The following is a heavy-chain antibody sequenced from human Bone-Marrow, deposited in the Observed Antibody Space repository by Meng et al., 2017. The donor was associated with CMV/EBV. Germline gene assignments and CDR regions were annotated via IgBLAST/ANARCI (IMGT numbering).Heavy chain of an antibody. J-gene: IGHJ4*02. V-gene: IGHV3-30*02. CDR1: GFTFSSYG. D-gene: IGHD6-19*01. CDR2: IQYNGNSK. Sequence: GGSLRLSCAASGFTFSSYGIHWVRQAPGKGLEWVSFIQYNGNSKYYADSVKGRFTISRDNSKSTLYLQMDSLRAEDTAVYYCAKAGIAGAGTFDYWGQGTRVTGSS. CDR3: AKAGIAGAGTFDY.